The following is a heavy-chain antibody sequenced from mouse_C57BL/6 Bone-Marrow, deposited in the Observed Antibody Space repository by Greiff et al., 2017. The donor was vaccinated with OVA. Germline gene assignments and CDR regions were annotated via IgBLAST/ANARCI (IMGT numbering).Heavy chain of an antibody. D-gene: IGHD2-5*01. V-gene: IGHV14-3*01. J-gene: IGHJ2*01. CDR2: IDPANGNT. CDR3: ARDYYSNYGDYFDY. Sequence: VQLKESVAELVRPGASVKLSCTASGFNIKNTYMHWVKQRPEQGLEWIGRIDPANGNTKYAPKFQGKATITADTSSNTAYLQLSSLTSEDTAIYYCARDYYSNYGDYFDYWGQGTTLTVSS. CDR1: GFNIKNTY.